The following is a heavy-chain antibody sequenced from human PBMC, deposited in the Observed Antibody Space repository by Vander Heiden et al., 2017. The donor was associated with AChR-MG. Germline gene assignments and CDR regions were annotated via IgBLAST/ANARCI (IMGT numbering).Heavy chain of an antibody. D-gene: IGHD3-10*01. J-gene: IGHJ4*02. CDR3: ARDRLTMVRGARREATLVSDY. CDR2: INPNSGGT. Sequence: QVQLVQSGAEVTKPGASVNVSCKASDYTFTGHYTHWVRQAPGQGLEWMGWINPNSGGTNYAQKFQGRVTMTRDTSISTAYMELSRLRSDDTAVYYCARDRLTMVRGARREATLVSDYWGQGTLVTVSS. CDR1: DYTFTGHY. V-gene: IGHV1-2*02.